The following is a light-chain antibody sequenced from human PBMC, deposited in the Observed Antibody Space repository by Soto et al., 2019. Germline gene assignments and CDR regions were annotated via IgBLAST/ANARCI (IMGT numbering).Light chain of an antibody. CDR1: QSISSY. J-gene: IGKJ5*01. Sequence: DIQMTQSPSSLSASVGDRVTITCRASQSISSYLNWYQQKPGKAPKLLIYAASSLQSGVPSRFSGSGSGTDFTLTISSLQPEDFATYYCQQSYSTLGITFGQGTRLEN. CDR2: AAS. V-gene: IGKV1-39*01. CDR3: QQSYSTLGIT.